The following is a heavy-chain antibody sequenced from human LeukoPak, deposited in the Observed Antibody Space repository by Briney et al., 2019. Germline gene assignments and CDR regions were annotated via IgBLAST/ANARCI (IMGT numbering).Heavy chain of an antibody. CDR1: GFTFSSYG. D-gene: IGHD3-3*02. CDR2: IWYDGSNK. J-gene: IGHJ6*02. CDR3: ARDLATYYYYYYGMDV. V-gene: IGHV3-33*01. Sequence: GRSLRLSCAASGFTFSSYGMHWVRQAPGKGLEWVAAIWYDGSNKYYADSVKGRFTISRDNSKNTLYLQMNSLRAEDTAVYYCARDLATYYYYYYGMDVWGQGTTVTVSS.